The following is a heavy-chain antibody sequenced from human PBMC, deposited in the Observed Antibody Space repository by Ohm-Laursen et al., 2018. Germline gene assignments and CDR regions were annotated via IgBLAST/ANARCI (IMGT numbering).Heavy chain of an antibody. CDR2: ISYDGSNK. J-gene: IGHJ6*02. D-gene: IGHD1-14*01. V-gene: IGHV3-30*18. Sequence: SSLRLSCAASGFTFSSYGMHWVRQAPGKGLEWVAVISYDGSNKYYADSVKGRFTISRDNSKNTLYLQMNSLRAEDTAVYYCAKDFLYKDGMDVWGQGTTVTVSS. CDR1: GFTFSSYG. CDR3: AKDFLYKDGMDV.